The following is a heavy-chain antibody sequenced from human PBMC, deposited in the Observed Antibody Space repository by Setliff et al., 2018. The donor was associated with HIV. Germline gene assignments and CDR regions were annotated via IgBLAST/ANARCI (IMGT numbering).Heavy chain of an antibody. CDR2: TANKADSYNT. D-gene: IGHD2-15*01. J-gene: IGHJ4*02. CDR3: VRGLGSEFDY. CDR1: GFTFSDHY. V-gene: IGHV3-72*01. Sequence: SCAASGFTFSDHYMDWVRQAPGKGLEWVGRTANKADSYNTNYAASVKGRFTIARDDSKKSLYLQMNSLKIEDTAVYYCVRGLGSEFDYWGQGTLVTVS.